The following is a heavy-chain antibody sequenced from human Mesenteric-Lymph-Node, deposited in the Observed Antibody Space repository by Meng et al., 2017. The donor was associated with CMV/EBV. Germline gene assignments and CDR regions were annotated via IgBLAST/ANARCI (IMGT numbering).Heavy chain of an antibody. Sequence: GGSLRLSCAASGLTFSSYSMNWVRQAPGKGLEWVSSISSSSCYIYYADSVKGRFTISRDNAKNSLYLQMNSLRAEDTAVYYCAREPYDFWSGPGALDYWGQGTLVTVSS. D-gene: IGHD3-3*01. J-gene: IGHJ4*02. V-gene: IGHV3-21*01. CDR3: AREPYDFWSGPGALDY. CDR2: ISSSSCYI. CDR1: GLTFSSYS.